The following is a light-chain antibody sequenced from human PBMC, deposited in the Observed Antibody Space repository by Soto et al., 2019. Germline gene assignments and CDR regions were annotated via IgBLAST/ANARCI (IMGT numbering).Light chain of an antibody. CDR1: QSISTW. J-gene: IGKJ4*01. CDR3: QQANSFPLT. CDR2: KTS. Sequence: DSQMTPSNSTLSASVVDRVSITCRASQSISTWLAWYQQKPGKASKLLIYKTSTLESGVPSRFSGSGSGTEFTLTISSLQPDDFATYYCQQANSFPLTFGGGTKVDIK. V-gene: IGKV1-5*03.